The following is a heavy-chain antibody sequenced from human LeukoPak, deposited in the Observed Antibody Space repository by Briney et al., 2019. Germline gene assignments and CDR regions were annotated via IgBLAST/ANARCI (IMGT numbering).Heavy chain of an antibody. CDR1: GFTFSSYA. V-gene: IGHV3-23*01. J-gene: IGHJ4*02. D-gene: IGHD1-26*01. Sequence: GGSLRLSCAASGFTFSSYAMSWVRQAPGKGLEWVSAISASGGSTYYADSVKGRFTISRDNSKNTLYLQMNSLRAEDTAVYYCAKVIPVQWELPSDHYWGQGTLVTVSS. CDR3: AKVIPVQWELPSDHY. CDR2: ISASGGST.